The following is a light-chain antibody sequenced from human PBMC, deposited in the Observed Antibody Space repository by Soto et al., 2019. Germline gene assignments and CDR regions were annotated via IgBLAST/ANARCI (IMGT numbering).Light chain of an antibody. Sequence: IHMTHSPSTLSASVGDRVTITCRASQTISYWLAWYQQKPGKAPKLLIYKASNLESGVPSRFSGSGSGTEFTLTISSLQPDDFATYYCQQYNSYPITFGGGTKVDIK. V-gene: IGKV1-5*03. CDR3: QQYNSYPIT. CDR2: KAS. CDR1: QTISYW. J-gene: IGKJ4*01.